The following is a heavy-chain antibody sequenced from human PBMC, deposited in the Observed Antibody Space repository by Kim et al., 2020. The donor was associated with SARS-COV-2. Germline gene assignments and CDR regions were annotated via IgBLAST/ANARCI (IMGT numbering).Heavy chain of an antibody. CDR1: GFTFSASA. CDR2: IRSKPNNYAT. D-gene: IGHD4-17*01. CDR3: SRHSGKHGDRGFDN. Sequence: GGSLRLSCAASGFTFSASAMHWVRQASGKGLECVGRIRSKPNNYATSYAASVTGRFTISRDDSTNTVYLQMDSLKTDDTAVYFCSRHSGKHGDRGFDNWGQGTLVTVSS. J-gene: IGHJ4*02. V-gene: IGHV3-73*01.